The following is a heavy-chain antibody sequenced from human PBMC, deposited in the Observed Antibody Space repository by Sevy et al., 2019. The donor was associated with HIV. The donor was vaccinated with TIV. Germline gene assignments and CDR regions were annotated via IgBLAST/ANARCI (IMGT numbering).Heavy chain of an antibody. CDR2: IRSKANSYAT. J-gene: IGHJ6*02. D-gene: IGHD3-3*01. V-gene: IGHV3-73*01. CDR3: TRHSGDYDFWSGAYYYGMDV. CDR1: GFTFSGSA. Sequence: GGSLRLSCAASGFTFSGSAMHWVRQASGKGLEWVGRIRSKANSYATAYAASVKGRFTISRDDSKNTAYLQMNSLKTEDTAVYYCTRHSGDYDFWSGAYYYGMDVWGQWTTVTVSS.